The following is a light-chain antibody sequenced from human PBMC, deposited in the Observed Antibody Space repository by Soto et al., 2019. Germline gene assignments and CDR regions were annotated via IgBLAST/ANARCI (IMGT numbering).Light chain of an antibody. J-gene: IGKJ4*01. Sequence: IQLTQSPSSLSASVGDRVTITCRASQGISSYLAWCQQKPGQAPKLLIYAASTLQSGVPSRFSGSGSGTDFTLTISSLQPEDFATYYCQQHNSYPLTFGGGTKVEIK. V-gene: IGKV1-9*01. CDR2: AAS. CDR1: QGISSY. CDR3: QQHNSYPLT.